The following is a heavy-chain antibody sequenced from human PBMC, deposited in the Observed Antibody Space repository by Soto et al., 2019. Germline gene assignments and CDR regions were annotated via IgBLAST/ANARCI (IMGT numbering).Heavy chain of an antibody. CDR3: ASLGIAAAPTGWFDP. CDR1: GFTFSSYW. D-gene: IGHD6-13*01. V-gene: IGHV3-74*01. CDR2: INSDGSST. Sequence: GGSLRLSCAASGFTFSSYWMHWVRQAPGKGLVWVSRINSDGSSTSYADSVKGRFTISRDNAKNTLYLQMNSLRAEDTAVYYCASLGIAAAPTGWFDPWGQGTLVTVSS. J-gene: IGHJ5*02.